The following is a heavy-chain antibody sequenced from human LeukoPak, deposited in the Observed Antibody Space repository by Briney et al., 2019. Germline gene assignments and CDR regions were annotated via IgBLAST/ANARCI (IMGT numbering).Heavy chain of an antibody. CDR2: IKQDETEK. D-gene: IGHD1-14*01. J-gene: IGHJ3*02. CDR1: GFTFSNYW. Sequence: GGSLRLSCAASGFTFSNYWMSWVRQAPGKGLEWVANIKQDETEKDCVDSVKGRFTISRDNAKNSLYLQMNSLRNEDTVVYYCAREGNRRAFDIWGQGTMVTASS. V-gene: IGHV3-7*01. CDR3: AREGNRRAFDI.